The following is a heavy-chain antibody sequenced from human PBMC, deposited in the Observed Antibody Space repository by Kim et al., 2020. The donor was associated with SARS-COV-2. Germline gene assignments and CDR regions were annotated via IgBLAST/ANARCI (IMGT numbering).Heavy chain of an antibody. CDR3: ARETYYYGSGSYLHY. D-gene: IGHD3-10*01. CDR1: GGSISSYY. Sequence: SETLSLTCTVSGGSISSYYWSWIRQPPGKGLEWIGYIYYSGSTNYNPSLKSRVTISVDTSKNQFSLKLSSVTAADTAVYYCARETYYYGSGSYLHYWGQGTLVTVSS. V-gene: IGHV4-59*01. CDR2: IYYSGST. J-gene: IGHJ4*02.